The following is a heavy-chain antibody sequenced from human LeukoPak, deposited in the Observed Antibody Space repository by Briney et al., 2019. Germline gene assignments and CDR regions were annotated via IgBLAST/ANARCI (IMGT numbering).Heavy chain of an antibody. CDR2: INQDGSEK. J-gene: IGHJ4*02. D-gene: IGHD4-17*01. V-gene: IGHV3-7*04. CDR3: AREYGDFGFDY. CDR1: GFTFSSYW. Sequence: GGSLRLSCAASGFTFSSYWMSWVRQAPGKGLQWVANINQDGSEKYYVDSVKGRFTISRDNAKNSLYQQMNSLRAEDTAVYYCAREYGDFGFDYWGQGTLVTVSS.